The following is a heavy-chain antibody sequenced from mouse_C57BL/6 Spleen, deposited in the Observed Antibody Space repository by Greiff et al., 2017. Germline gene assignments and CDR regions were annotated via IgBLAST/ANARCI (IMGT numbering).Heavy chain of an antibody. Sequence: VQLQQSGPELVKPGASVKMSCKASGYTFTDYNMHWVKQSHGKSLEWIGYINPNNGGTSYNQKFKGKATLTVNKSSSTAYMELRSLTSEDSAVYYCARDYGSSYSYWYFDVWGTGTTVTVSS. CDR1: GYTFTDYN. V-gene: IGHV1-22*01. CDR3: ARDYGSSYSYWYFDV. D-gene: IGHD1-1*01. J-gene: IGHJ1*03. CDR2: INPNNGGT.